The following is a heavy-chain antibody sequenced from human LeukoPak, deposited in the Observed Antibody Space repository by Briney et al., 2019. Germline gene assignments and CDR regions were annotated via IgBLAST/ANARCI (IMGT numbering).Heavy chain of an antibody. CDR2: IQFDGSNE. D-gene: IGHD5-12*01. CDR1: GFTFSSYG. V-gene: IGHV3-30*02. Sequence: HPGGSLRLSCAASGFTFSSYGMHWVRQAPGKGLEWVAYIQFDGSNEQYADSVKGRFSISRDSSKNILYLQMNSLRAEDTAVYYCAKGGGYEAQYYYYYLDVWGKGTTVTISS. J-gene: IGHJ6*03. CDR3: AKGGGYEAQYYYYYLDV.